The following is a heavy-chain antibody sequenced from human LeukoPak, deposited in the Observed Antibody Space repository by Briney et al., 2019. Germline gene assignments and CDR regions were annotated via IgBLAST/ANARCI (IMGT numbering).Heavy chain of an antibody. V-gene: IGHV3-21*01. Sequence: GGSLRLSCVASGLTFTYSDFNWIRQAPGKGLEWLSTITRRSSNLYYADSVKGRFTTSRDDAKDSVYLQMENLRVEGTAIYYCARNFDSWGQGTLVTVSS. CDR1: GLTFTYSD. CDR2: ITRRSSNL. CDR3: ARNFDS. J-gene: IGHJ4*02.